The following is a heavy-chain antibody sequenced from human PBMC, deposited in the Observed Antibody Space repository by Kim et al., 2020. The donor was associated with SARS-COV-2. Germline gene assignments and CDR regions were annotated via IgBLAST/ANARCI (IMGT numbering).Heavy chain of an antibody. CDR1: GFTVSSNY. V-gene: IGHV3-53*01. CDR3: ASTSNYDILTGYYYFDY. CDR2: IYSGGST. Sequence: GGSLRLSCAASGFTVSSNYMSWVRQAPGKGLEWVSVIYSGGSTYYADSVKGRFSISRDNSKNTLYLQMNSLRAEDTAVYYCASTSNYDILTGYYYFDYWGQGTLVTVSS. D-gene: IGHD3-9*01. J-gene: IGHJ4*02.